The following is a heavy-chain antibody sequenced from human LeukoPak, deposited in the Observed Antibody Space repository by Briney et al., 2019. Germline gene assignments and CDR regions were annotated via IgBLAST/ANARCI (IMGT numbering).Heavy chain of an antibody. J-gene: IGHJ4*02. CDR1: GFTFSTSA. CDR3: AKLFYSSGMYHFDY. Sequence: PGGSLRLSCATSGFTFSTSAMSWVRQAPGKGLAWVSTISGSGGGTYYADYVKGRFTISRDNSKNTLYLQMNSLRAEDTAVFYCAKLFYSSGMYHFDYWGQGTLVTVSS. D-gene: IGHD3-10*01. CDR2: ISGSGGGT. V-gene: IGHV3-23*01.